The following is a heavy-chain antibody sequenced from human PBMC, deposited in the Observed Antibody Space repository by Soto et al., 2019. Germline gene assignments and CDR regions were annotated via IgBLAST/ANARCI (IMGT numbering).Heavy chain of an antibody. CDR2: ISYDGSNK. Sequence: QVQLVESGGGVVQPGRSLRLSCAASGFTFSSYGMHWVRQAPGKGLEWVAVISYDGSNKYYADSVKGRFTISRDNSKNTLYLQMNSLRAEDTAVYYCAKVGYYYYGMDVWGQGTTVTVSS. D-gene: IGHD3-10*01. J-gene: IGHJ6*02. CDR1: GFTFSSYG. V-gene: IGHV3-30*18. CDR3: AKVGYYYYGMDV.